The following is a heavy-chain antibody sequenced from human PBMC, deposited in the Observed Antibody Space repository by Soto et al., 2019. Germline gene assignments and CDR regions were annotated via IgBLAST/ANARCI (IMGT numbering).Heavy chain of an antibody. J-gene: IGHJ3*02. CDR1: GYMFTGYY. CDR3: ATDRVAFDM. CDR2: INPKSGGT. V-gene: IGHV1-2*02. D-gene: IGHD3-22*01. Sequence: ASVKVSCKASGYMFTGYYIHWVRQAPGQGLEWMGWINPKSGGTKYAEKFQGRVSMTGDTSTTTAYLELSSLTSDDTAVYYCATDRVAFDMWGQGTKVTVSS.